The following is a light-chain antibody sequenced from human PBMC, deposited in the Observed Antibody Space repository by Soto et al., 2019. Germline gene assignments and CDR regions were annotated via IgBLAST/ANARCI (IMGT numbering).Light chain of an antibody. J-gene: IGKJ2*01. V-gene: IGKV3-15*01. CDR1: QSVSRA. CDR3: QQYNNWPPRYT. Sequence: DIVLTQSPATLSVSPGESATLSCRASQSVSRALAWYQHVPGQAPRLLIYDSSTRATGVPARFSGSGSGTRFTLTISSLKSEDFAFYYCQQYNNWPPRYTFGQGTKLQI. CDR2: DSS.